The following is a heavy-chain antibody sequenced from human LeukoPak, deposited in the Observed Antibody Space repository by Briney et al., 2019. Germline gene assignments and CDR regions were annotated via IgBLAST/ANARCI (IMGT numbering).Heavy chain of an antibody. D-gene: IGHD3-10*01. Sequence: GGSLRLSCAASGFTFSSYSMNWVRQAPGKGLEWVSSISSSSSYIYYADSVKGRFTISRDNAKNSLYLQMNSLRAEDTAVYYCARDSYYHGSGRLFDPWGQGTLVTVSS. J-gene: IGHJ5*02. CDR1: GFTFSSYS. V-gene: IGHV3-21*01. CDR2: ISSSSSYI. CDR3: ARDSYYHGSGRLFDP.